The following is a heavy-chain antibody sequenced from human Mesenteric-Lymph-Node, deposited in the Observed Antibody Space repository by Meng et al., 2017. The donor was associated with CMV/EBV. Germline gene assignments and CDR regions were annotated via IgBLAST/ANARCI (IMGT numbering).Heavy chain of an antibody. CDR2: IYYTGRP. J-gene: IGHJ5*02. V-gene: IGHV4-31*01. Sequence: SETLSLTCTVSGGSVSSGNYYWSWIRQLPGKGLEWIGYIYYTGRPYYKPSLKSQVSISADTSKNQFSLKLTSVTAADTAVYYCARDPYGDDYIWGSFPRPFDPWGQGTLVTVSS. CDR1: GGSVSSGNYY. D-gene: IGHD3-16*01. CDR3: ARDPYGDDYIWGSFPRPFDP.